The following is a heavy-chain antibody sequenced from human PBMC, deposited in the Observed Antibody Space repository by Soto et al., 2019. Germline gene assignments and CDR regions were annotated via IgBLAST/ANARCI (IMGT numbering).Heavy chain of an antibody. CDR1: GYTFTSYA. Sequence: ASVKVSCKASGYTFTSYAMHWVRQAPGQRLEWMGWINAGNGNTKYSQKFQGRVTITRDTSASTAYMELSSLRSEDTAVYYCAREMRDGYNYVYYYGMDVWGQGTTVTVSS. CDR2: INAGNGNT. V-gene: IGHV1-3*01. D-gene: IGHD5-12*01. J-gene: IGHJ6*02. CDR3: AREMRDGYNYVYYYGMDV.